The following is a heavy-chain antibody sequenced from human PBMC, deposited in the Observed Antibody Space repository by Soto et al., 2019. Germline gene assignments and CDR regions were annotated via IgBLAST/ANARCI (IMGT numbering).Heavy chain of an antibody. J-gene: IGHJ6*02. CDR1: GLFFSDYY. Sequence: GGSLRLSCAASGLFFSDYYLSWIRQAPGKALECVAYISGTGDTKYYADSVTGRFTISRDNPKNSLYLQMNSLRPEDAAVYYCAIGGGQIYYKGLDVWGQGTTVTVSS. CDR3: AIGGGQIYYKGLDV. V-gene: IGHV3-11*01. CDR2: ISGTGDTK. D-gene: IGHD3-10*01.